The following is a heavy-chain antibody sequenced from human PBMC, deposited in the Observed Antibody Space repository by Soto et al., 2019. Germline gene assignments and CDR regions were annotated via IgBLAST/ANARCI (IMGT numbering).Heavy chain of an antibody. CDR2: IIPIFGTA. CDR1: GGTFSSYA. V-gene: IGHV1-69*13. Sequence: VASVKVSCKASGGTFSSYAISWVRQAPGQGLEWMGGIIPIFGTANYAQKFQGRVTITADESTSTAYMELSSLRSEDTAVYYCARAHKPDIQLWLDYWGQGTLVTVSS. J-gene: IGHJ4*02. CDR3: ARAHKPDIQLWLDY. D-gene: IGHD5-18*01.